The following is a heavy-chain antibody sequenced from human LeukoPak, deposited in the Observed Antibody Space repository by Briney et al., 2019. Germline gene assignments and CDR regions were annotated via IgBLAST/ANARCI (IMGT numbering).Heavy chain of an antibody. CDR1: GFTFSGSW. Sequence: PGGSLRLSCAASGFTFSGSWMHWVRQAPGKGLVWVSRIKGDGIETNYADSVKGRVTISRDNAKNTLYLQMNSLRVEDTAAYYCASTNRLDYWGQGTLVTVSS. CDR2: IKGDGIET. CDR3: ASTNRLDY. V-gene: IGHV3-74*01. D-gene: IGHD2/OR15-2a*01. J-gene: IGHJ4*02.